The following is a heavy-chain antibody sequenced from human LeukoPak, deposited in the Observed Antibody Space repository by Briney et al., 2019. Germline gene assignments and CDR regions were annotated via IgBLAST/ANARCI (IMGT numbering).Heavy chain of an antibody. CDR2: ISSSGSTI. V-gene: IGHV3-11*01. J-gene: IGHJ4*02. Sequence: PGGSLRLSCAASGFTFSDYYMSWIRQAPGKGLEWVSYISSSGSTIYYADSVKGRITISRDNAKNSLYLQMNSLRAEDTAVYYCAKDTDGAAAGTTWGHWGQGTLVTVSS. CDR1: GFTFSDYY. CDR3: AKDTDGAAAGTTWGH. D-gene: IGHD6-13*01.